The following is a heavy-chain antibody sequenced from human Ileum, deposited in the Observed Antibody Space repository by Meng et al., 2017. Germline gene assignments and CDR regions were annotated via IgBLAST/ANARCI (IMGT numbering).Heavy chain of an antibody. D-gene: IGHD6-19*01. CDR3: ARGWYSSGFHS. CDR1: GDSVSSDSGA. Sequence: VKLQQSGPGLGNPSQTPSLPCAISGDSVSSDSGAWNWIRQSPSRGLEWLGRTFYRSKWNDDFAESVKSRITITTDTSKNQFSLQLNSVTPEDTAVYYCARGWYSSGFHSWGQGTLVTVSS. V-gene: IGHV6-1*01. J-gene: IGHJ4*02. CDR2: TFYRSKWND.